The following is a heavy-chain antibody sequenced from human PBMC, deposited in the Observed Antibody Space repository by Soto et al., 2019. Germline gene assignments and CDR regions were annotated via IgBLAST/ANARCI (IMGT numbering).Heavy chain of an antibody. CDR2: IYYSGST. CDR1: GGSVSSGSYY. V-gene: IGHV4-61*01. D-gene: IGHD4-17*01. CDR3: ARGGISGDYVSPFDY. Sequence: SETLSLTCTVSGGSVSSGSYYWSWIRQPPGKGLEWIGYIYYSGSTNYNPSLKSRVTISVDTSKNQFSLKLSSVTAADTAVYYCARGGISGDYVSPFDYWGQGTLVTVSS. J-gene: IGHJ4*02.